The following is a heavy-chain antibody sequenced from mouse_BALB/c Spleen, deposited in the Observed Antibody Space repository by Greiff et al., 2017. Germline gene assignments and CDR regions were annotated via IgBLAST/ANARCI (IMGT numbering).Heavy chain of an antibody. CDR1: GFTFSSYG. J-gene: IGHJ3*01. V-gene: IGHV5-6*01. CDR3: ARHGAFSWFAY. CDR2: ISSGGSYT. Sequence: EVQVVESGGDLVKPGGSLKLSCAASGFTFSSYGMSWVRQTPDKRLEWVATISSGGSYTYYPDSVKGRFTISRDNAKNTLYLQMSSLKSEDTAMYYCARHGAFSWFAYWGQGTLVTVSA.